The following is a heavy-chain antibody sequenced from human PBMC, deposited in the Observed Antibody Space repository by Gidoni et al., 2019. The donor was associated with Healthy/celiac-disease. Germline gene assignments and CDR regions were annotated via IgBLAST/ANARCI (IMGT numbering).Heavy chain of an antibody. CDR2: IYYSGST. CDR1: GGSISSYS. Sequence: QVQLQESGPGLVKPSETLSLTCTVSGGSISSYSWSWIRQPPGKGLEWIGYIYYSGSTNYNPSLKSRVTISVDTSKNQFSLKLSSVTAADTAVYYCARAGYCSSTSCLGGDAFDIWGQGTMVTVSS. CDR3: ARAGYCSSTSCLGGDAFDI. V-gene: IGHV4-59*01. D-gene: IGHD2-2*01. J-gene: IGHJ3*02.